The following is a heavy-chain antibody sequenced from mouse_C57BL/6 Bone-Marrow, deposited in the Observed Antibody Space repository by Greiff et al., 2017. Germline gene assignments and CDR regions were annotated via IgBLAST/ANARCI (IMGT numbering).Heavy chain of an antibody. J-gene: IGHJ3*01. CDR1: GYTFTSYD. CDR3: ARSGDGYYLAWFAY. Sequence: QVQLKPSGPELVKPGASVKLSCKASGYTFTSYDINWVKQRPGQGLEWIGWIYPRDGSTKYNEKFKGKATLTVDTSSSTAYMELHSLTSEDSAVYFCARSGDGYYLAWFAYWGQGTLVTVSA. CDR2: IYPRDGST. V-gene: IGHV1-85*01. D-gene: IGHD2-3*01.